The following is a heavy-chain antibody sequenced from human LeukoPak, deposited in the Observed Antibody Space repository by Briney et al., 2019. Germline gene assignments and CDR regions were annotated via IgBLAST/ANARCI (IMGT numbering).Heavy chain of an antibody. Sequence: GGSLRLSCAASGFAFSTYAMGWVRQAPGKGLEWVTSTSGNGVKRCYAGSVRGRFTVSRDNFKNTLYLQMSSLRAEDTAIYYCAKDLAYSFDYWGQGILVTVSS. V-gene: IGHV3-23*01. J-gene: IGHJ4*02. CDR1: GFAFSTYA. D-gene: IGHD2-15*01. CDR2: TSGNGVKR. CDR3: AKDLAYSFDY.